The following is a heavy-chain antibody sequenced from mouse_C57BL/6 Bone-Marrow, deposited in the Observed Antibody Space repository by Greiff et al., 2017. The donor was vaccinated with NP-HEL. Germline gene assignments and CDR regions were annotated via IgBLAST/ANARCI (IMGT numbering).Heavy chain of an antibody. CDR2: IHPNSGST. CDR1: GYTFTSYW. D-gene: IGHD2-1*01. J-gene: IGHJ2*01. Sequence: QVQLQQPGAELVKPGASVKLSCKASGYTFTSYWMHWVKQRPGQGLEWIGMIHPNSGSTNYNEKFKSKATLTVDQSSSTAYMQLSSLTSEDSAVYYCARFYGNYIDYWGQGTTLTVSS. V-gene: IGHV1-64*01. CDR3: ARFYGNYIDY.